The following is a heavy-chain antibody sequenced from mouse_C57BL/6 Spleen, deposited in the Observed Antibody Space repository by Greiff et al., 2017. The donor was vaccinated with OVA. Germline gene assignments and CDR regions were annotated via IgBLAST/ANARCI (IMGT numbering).Heavy chain of an antibody. D-gene: IGHD2-5*01. J-gene: IGHJ2*01. CDR3: ARDYSNWFDY. CDR1: GYSIPSGYY. V-gene: IGHV3-6*01. CDR2: ISYDGSN. Sequence: ESGPGLVKPSQSLSLTCSVTGYSIPSGYYWNWIRQFPGNKLEWMGYISYDGSNNYNPSLKNRISITRDTSKNQFFLKLNSVTTEDTATYYCARDYSNWFDYWGQGTTLTVSS.